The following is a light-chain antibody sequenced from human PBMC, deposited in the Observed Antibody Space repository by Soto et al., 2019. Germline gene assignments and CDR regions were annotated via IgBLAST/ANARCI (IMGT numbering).Light chain of an antibody. V-gene: IGLV2-18*02. J-gene: IGLJ1*01. Sequence: QSALTQPPSVSGSPGQSVTISCTGTSSDIGSYNRVSWYQQPPGTAPKLMIYEVSNRLSGVPDRFSGSKSGNTASLTISGVELEDEADYYCNSYTSGNTYVFGTGTKSPS. CDR1: SSDIGSYNR. CDR2: EVS. CDR3: NSYTSGNTYV.